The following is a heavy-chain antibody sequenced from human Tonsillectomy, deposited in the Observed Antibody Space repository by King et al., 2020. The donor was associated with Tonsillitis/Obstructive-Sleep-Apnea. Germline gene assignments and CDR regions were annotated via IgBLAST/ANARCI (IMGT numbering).Heavy chain of an antibody. V-gene: IGHV3-30*04. D-gene: IGHD3-3*01. J-gene: IGHJ4*02. Sequence: QLVQSGGGVVQPGRSLRLSCAASGFTFSSYAMHWVRQAPGKGLEWVAVISYDGSNKYYADSVKGRFTISRDNSKNTLYLQMNSLRAEDTAVYYCARDREKRFLEWLRIRGFDYWGQGTLVTVSS. CDR1: GFTFSSYA. CDR2: ISYDGSNK. CDR3: ARDREKRFLEWLRIRGFDY.